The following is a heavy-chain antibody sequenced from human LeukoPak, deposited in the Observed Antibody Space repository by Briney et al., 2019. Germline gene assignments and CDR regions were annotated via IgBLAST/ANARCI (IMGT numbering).Heavy chain of an antibody. J-gene: IGHJ4*02. Sequence: GGSLRLSCVASGFTFSSYWMHWVRQAPGKGLVWVSRINSDGSTTTYADSVKGRFTISRDNSKNTLFLQMTSLRVEDTAVYYCAKDREKPSQFDYWGQGTLVTVSS. CDR3: AKDREKPSQFDY. V-gene: IGHV3-74*01. CDR1: GFTFSSYW. D-gene: IGHD1-26*01. CDR2: INSDGSTT.